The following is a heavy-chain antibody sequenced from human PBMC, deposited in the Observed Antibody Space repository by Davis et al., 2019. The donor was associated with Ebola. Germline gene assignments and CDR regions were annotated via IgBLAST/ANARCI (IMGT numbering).Heavy chain of an antibody. CDR3: ASGGITIFSYAFDI. D-gene: IGHD3-9*01. CDR1: GFTFSDYY. V-gene: IGHV3-11*01. CDR2: ISSSGSTI. J-gene: IGHJ3*02. Sequence: PGGSLRLSCAASGFTFSDYYMSWIRQAPGKGLEWVSYISSSGSTIYYADSVKGRFTISRDNAKNSLYLQMNSLRAEDTAVYYCASGGITIFSYAFDIWGQGTMVTVSS.